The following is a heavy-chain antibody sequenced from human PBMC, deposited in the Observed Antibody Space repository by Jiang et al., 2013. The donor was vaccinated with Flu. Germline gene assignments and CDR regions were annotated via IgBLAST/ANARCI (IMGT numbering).Heavy chain of an antibody. J-gene: IGHJ3*02. Sequence: LESGGGVVQPGRSLRLSCAASGFTFNKYALHWVRQAPGKGLEWVSIIWIDGTNKYYGDSVKGRFTISRDNSKNTLFLQMNNLRAEDTAVYYCVRSSSDWYENDALDIWGQGTVVTVSS. CDR2: IWIDGTNK. CDR3: VRSSSDWYENDALDI. V-gene: IGHV3-33*01. CDR1: GFTFNKYA. D-gene: IGHD6-19*01.